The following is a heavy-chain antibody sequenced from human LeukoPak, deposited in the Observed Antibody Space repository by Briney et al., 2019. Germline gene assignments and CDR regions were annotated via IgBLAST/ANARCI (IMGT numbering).Heavy chain of an antibody. Sequence: GGSLRLSCAASGYTFISYAMNWVRQAPGQGLEWMGWINTNTANPTYAQGFTGRFVFSLDTSVSTAYLQISSLKAEDTAVYYCARAHGPQWAFDIWGQGTAVTVSS. J-gene: IGHJ3*02. CDR3: ARAHGPQWAFDI. D-gene: IGHD6-19*01. CDR1: GYTFISYA. V-gene: IGHV7-4-1*02. CDR2: INTNTANP.